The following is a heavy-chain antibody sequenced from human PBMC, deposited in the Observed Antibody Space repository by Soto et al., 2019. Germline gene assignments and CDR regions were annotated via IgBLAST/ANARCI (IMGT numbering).Heavy chain of an antibody. V-gene: IGHV1-18*01. D-gene: IGHD2-15*01. J-gene: IGHJ5*02. CDR1: GYTFTSYG. Sequence: GAPVEVSCKASGYTFTSYGISWVQQAPGQGLEWMGWISAYNGNTNYAQKLQGRVTMTTDTSTSTAYMELRSLRSDDTAVYYCASDRGIVEVVAAHGGDDWFDPWGQGTRVTVSS. CDR2: ISAYNGNT. CDR3: ASDRGIVEVVAAHGGDDWFDP.